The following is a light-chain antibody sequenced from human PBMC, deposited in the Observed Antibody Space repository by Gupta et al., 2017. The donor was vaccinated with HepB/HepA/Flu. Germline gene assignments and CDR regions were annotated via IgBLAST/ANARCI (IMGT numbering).Light chain of an antibody. CDR2: AAS. V-gene: IGKV1-9*01. Sequence: DIQLTHSPSLLSASIGDSVTITCLASQAISSSLAWFQQKPGKAPKLLIYAASTLQSGVPSRLSGGGSGTEFTLTISSMKPEDFAAYYCQQVHHYPLTFGGGTKVEI. CDR1: QAISSS. J-gene: IGKJ4*01. CDR3: QQVHHYPLT.